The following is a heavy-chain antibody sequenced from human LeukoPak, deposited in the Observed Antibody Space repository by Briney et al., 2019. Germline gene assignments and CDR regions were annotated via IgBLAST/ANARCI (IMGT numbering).Heavy chain of an antibody. D-gene: IGHD6-13*01. CDR1: GFTFSSYW. V-gene: IGHV3-7*01. CDR2: IKQDGSEK. CDR3: MTASRSSSWPPPT. Sequence: PGGSLRLSCAASGFTFSSYWMNWVRQAPGKGLEWVANIKQDGSEKKYVDSVKGRCTISRDNAKNSLYLQMNSLRAEDTAMYYCMTASRSSSWPPPTWGQGTLVTVSS. J-gene: IGHJ5*02.